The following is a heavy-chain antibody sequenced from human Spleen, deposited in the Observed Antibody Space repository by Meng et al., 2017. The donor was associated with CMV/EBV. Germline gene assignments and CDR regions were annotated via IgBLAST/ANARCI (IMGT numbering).Heavy chain of an antibody. Sequence: FTGYYMHWVRQAPGQGLEWMGGIIPIFGTANYAQKFQGRVTITTDESTSTAYMELSSLRSEDTAVYYCAREGIAAAGKRRGYNWFDPWGQGTLVTVSS. V-gene: IGHV1-69*05. CDR1: FTGYY. CDR2: IIPIFGTA. CDR3: AREGIAAAGKRRGYNWFDP. D-gene: IGHD6-13*01. J-gene: IGHJ5*02.